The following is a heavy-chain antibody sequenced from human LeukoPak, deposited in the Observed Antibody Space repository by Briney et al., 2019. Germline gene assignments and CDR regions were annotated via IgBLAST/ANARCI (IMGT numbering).Heavy chain of an antibody. CDR3: ARTLSAVTRSDWFDP. D-gene: IGHD4-11*01. Sequence: KASETLSLTCAVSGGSISSGGYSWSWIRQPPGKGLEWIGYIYYSGSTNYNPSLKSRVTISVDTSKNQFSLKLSSVTAADTAVYYCARTLSAVTRSDWFDPWGQGTLVTVSS. J-gene: IGHJ5*02. V-gene: IGHV4-61*08. CDR2: IYYSGST. CDR1: GGSISSGGYS.